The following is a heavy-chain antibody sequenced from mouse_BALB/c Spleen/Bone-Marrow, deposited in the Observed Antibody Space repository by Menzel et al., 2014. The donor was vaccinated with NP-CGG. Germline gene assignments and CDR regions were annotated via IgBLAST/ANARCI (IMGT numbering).Heavy chain of an antibody. CDR2: INPNSDYT. CDR1: GCTFTYYT. D-gene: IGHD2-2*01. Sequence: VQLVESGAELARPGASVKMSCKASGCTFTYYTMYWVKQRPGQGLEWIGYINPNSDYTNYNQKFKDKATLTADKSSSTAYMQLSSLTSEDSAVYYCAREVYGSWFAYWGQGTLVTVSA. J-gene: IGHJ3*01. CDR3: AREVYGSWFAY. V-gene: IGHV1-4*01.